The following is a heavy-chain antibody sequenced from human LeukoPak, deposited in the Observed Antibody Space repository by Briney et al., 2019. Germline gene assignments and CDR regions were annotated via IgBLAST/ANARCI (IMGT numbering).Heavy chain of an antibody. D-gene: IGHD2-2*01. CDR2: ISAYNGNT. J-gene: IGHJ4*02. V-gene: IGHV1-18*01. CDR3: ARLMPLVPAAMFYYFDY. Sequence: ASVKVFCKASGYTFTSYGISWVRQAPGQGLEWMGWISAYNGNTNYAQKLQGRVTMTTDTSTSTAYMELRSLRSDDTAVYYCARLMPLVPAAMFYYFDYWGQGTLVTVSS. CDR1: GYTFTSYG.